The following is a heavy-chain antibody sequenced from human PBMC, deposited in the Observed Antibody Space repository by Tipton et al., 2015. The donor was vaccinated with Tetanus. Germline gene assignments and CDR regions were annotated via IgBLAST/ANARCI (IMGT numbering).Heavy chain of an antibody. J-gene: IGHJ2*01. D-gene: IGHD7-27*01. V-gene: IGHV3-23*01. CDR2: ITSGGNIP. Sequence: SLRLSCAASGFTFSTYALSWVRQPPGKGLEWVSSITSGGNIPYYADSVRGRFTISRDNSKNTLYLHMDSLRAEDAAVYYCAKDLSPTLGFDLWGRGTLVTVSS. CDR1: GFTFSTYA. CDR3: AKDLSPTLGFDL.